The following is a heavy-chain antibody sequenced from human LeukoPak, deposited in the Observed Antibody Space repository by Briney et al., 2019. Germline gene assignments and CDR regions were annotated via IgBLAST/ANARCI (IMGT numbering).Heavy chain of an antibody. D-gene: IGHD3-10*01. CDR2: IHASGTT. Sequence: IPSETLSLICNVSGGSISSYFWTWIRQPAGKGLEWIGRIHASGTTNYNSSLKSRVSMSVDTSKNQFSLKLTSVTAADTAVYFCARDGADVYGRAFDYWGQGTLVSVSS. J-gene: IGHJ4*02. CDR1: GGSISSYF. CDR3: ARDGADVYGRAFDY. V-gene: IGHV4-4*07.